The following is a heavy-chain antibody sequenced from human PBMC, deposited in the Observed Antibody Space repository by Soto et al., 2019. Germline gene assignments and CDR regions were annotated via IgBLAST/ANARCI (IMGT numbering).Heavy chain of an antibody. D-gene: IGHD4-17*01. CDR2: IYYSGST. J-gene: IGHJ4*02. CDR3: ARAQTTVTTVYYFDY. V-gene: IGHV4-59*01. CDR1: GGSISSYY. Sequence: KPSETLSLTCTVSGGSISSYYWSWIRQPPGKGLEWIGYIYYSGSTNYNPSLKSRVTISVDTSKNQFSLKLSSVTAAGTAVYYCARAQTTVTTVYYFDYWGQGTLVTVSS.